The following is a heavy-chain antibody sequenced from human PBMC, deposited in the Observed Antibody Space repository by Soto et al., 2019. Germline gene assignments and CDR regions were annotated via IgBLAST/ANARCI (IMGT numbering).Heavy chain of an antibody. V-gene: IGHV4-4*02. CDR2: IYHSGST. CDR3: ARGHAPRYCSGGSCSRIGIFDY. J-gene: IGHJ4*02. CDR1: SGSISSSNW. Sequence: QVQLQESGPGLVKPSGTLSLTCAVSSGSISSSNWWSWVRQPPGKGLEWIGEIYHSGSTNYNPSLKSLVTISVDKSKNQFSLKLSSVTAADTAVYYCARGHAPRYCSGGSCSRIGIFDYWGQGTLVTVSS. D-gene: IGHD2-15*01.